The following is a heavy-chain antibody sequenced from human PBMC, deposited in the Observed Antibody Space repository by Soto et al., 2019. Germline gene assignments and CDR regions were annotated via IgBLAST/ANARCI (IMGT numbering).Heavy chain of an antibody. CDR2: ISWNSGSI. J-gene: IGHJ6*03. D-gene: IGHD2-2*01. CDR3: AKDGSTYFYYYYMDV. CDR1: GFTFDDYA. Sequence: SLRLSCAASGFTFDDYAMHWVRQAPGKGLEWVSGISWNSGSIGYADSVKGRFTISRDDAKNSLYLQMNSLRAEDTALYYCAKDGSTYFYYYYMDVWGKGTTVTVSS. V-gene: IGHV3-9*01.